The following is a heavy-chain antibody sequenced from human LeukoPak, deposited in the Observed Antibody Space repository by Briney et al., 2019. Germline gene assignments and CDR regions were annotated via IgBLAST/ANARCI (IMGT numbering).Heavy chain of an antibody. CDR2: ISSSSSYI. Sequence: GGSLRLSCAASGFTFSSYSMNWVRQAPGKGLEWVSSISSSSSYIYYADSVKGRFTISRDNAKNSLYLQMNSLRAEDTAVYYCARDYISYYDSSGSYYFDYWGQGTLVTVSS. CDR3: ARDYISYYDSSGSYYFDY. V-gene: IGHV3-21*01. J-gene: IGHJ4*02. D-gene: IGHD3-22*01. CDR1: GFTFSSYS.